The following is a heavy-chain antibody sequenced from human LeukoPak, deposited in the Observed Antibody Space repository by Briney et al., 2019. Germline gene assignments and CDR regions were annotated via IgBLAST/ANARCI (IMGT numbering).Heavy chain of an antibody. Sequence: GGSLRLSCAASGFTFSTYSMNWVRQAPGKGLEWVSSITSPVGRIYYADSLKGRITISRDNARSTLYLQMNSLRPEDTAVYYCATDGRSSGWYGFDYWGQGILVSVSS. D-gene: IGHD6-19*01. CDR2: ITSPVGRI. V-gene: IGHV3-21*01. J-gene: IGHJ4*02. CDR1: GFTFSTYS. CDR3: ATDGRSSGWYGFDY.